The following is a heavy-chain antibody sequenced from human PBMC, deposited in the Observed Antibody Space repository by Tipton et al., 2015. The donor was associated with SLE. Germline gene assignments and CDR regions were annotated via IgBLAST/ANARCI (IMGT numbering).Heavy chain of an antibody. CDR3: ARHGNQDY. CDR1: GGSISSSCYY. D-gene: IGHD4-23*01. V-gene: IGHV4-39*01. Sequence: TLSLTCTVSGGSISSSCYYWGWIRQPPGKGLEWIGSIYYSGSTYYNPSLTSRVTISVDTSKNQFSLKLSSVTAADTAVYYCARHGNQDYWGQGTLVTVSS. J-gene: IGHJ4*02. CDR2: IYYSGST.